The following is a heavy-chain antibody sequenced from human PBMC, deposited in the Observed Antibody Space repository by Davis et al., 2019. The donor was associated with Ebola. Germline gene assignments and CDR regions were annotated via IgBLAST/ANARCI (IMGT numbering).Heavy chain of an antibody. Sequence: GGSLRLSCAASGFTFSSYGMHWVRQAPGKGLEWVAVISYDGSNKYYADSVKGRFTISRDNSKNTLYLQMNSLRAENTAVYYCARSAKQLCLDYWGQGTLVIVSS. CDR2: ISYDGSNK. D-gene: IGHD5-18*01. CDR1: GFTFSSYG. CDR3: ARSAKQLCLDY. V-gene: IGHV3-30*03. J-gene: IGHJ4*02.